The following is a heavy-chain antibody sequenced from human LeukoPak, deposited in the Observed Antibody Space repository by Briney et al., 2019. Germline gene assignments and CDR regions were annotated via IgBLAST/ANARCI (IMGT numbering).Heavy chain of an antibody. CDR1: GFTFSNYL. CDR2: INIDVCIT. Sequence: PGGSLRLSCPASGFTFSNYLMHWVRQARGKGLVWVSRINIDVCITTYADSVKGRLNISRDNAKNTLYLHMNGLRVDDTAVYDCARGGSCSGGNCKYTRKEIGYWGQGTLVTVSS. CDR3: ARGGSCSGGNCKYTRKEIGY. V-gene: IGHV3-74*01. J-gene: IGHJ4*02. D-gene: IGHD2-15*01.